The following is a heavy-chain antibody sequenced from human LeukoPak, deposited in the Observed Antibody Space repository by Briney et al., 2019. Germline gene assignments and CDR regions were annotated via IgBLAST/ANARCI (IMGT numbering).Heavy chain of an antibody. D-gene: IGHD2-8*01. V-gene: IGHV3-30*18. Sequence: PGGSLRLSCAASGFTFSSYGMHWVRQAPGKGLEWVAVISNDGGTKYYADSVKGRFTISRENSKSTLYLQMNSLRVEDAAMYYCAKSGVRYCTRGNCYFDYWGQGTLVTVSS. CDR1: GFTFSSYG. CDR3: AKSGVRYCTRGNCYFDY. J-gene: IGHJ4*02. CDR2: ISNDGGTK.